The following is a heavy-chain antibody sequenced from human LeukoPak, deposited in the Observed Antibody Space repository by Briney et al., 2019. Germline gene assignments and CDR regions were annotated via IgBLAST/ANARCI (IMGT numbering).Heavy chain of an antibody. CDR2: ISGSGGST. J-gene: IGHJ4*02. V-gene: IGHV3-23*01. CDR3: AKARYYDSSGYSYYFDY. CDR1: GFTFSSYA. D-gene: IGHD3-22*01. Sequence: GGSLRLSCAASGFTFSSYAMSWVRQAPGKGLEWVSAISGSGGSTYYADSVKGRFTISRDNSKNTLYLQMNSLRAEDTAVYYCAKARYYDSSGYSYYFDYWGQGTLVTVSS.